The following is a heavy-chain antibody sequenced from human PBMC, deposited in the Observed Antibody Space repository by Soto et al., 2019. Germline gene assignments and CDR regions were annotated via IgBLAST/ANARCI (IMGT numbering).Heavy chain of an antibody. CDR3: AREQQLARFDY. V-gene: IGHV1-69*13. CDR2: IIPIFGTA. CDR1: GGTFSSYA. J-gene: IGHJ4*02. D-gene: IGHD6-13*01. Sequence: VASVKVSCKASGGTFSSYAISWVRQAPGQGLEWMGGIIPIFGTANYAQKFQGRVTVTADESTSTAYMELSSLRSEDTAVYYCAREQQLARFDYWGQGTLVTVYS.